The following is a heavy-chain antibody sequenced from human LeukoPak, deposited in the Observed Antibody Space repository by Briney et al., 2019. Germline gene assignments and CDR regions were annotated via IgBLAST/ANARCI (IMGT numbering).Heavy chain of an antibody. CDR3: AKGQSYSYGYNFDY. CDR1: GFIFSSYE. Sequence: GGSLRLSCAASGFIFSSYEMNWVRQAPGRGLEWISYISGSGGSIYYADSVKGRFTISRDNSKNSLYLQMNSLRTEDTAFYYCAKGQSYSYGYNFDYWGQGTLVTVSS. CDR2: ISGSGGSI. J-gene: IGHJ4*02. D-gene: IGHD5-18*01. V-gene: IGHV3-48*03.